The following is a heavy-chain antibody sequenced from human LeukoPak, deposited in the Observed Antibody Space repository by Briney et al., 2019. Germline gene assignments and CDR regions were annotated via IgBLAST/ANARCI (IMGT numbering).Heavy chain of an antibody. CDR2: IYYSGST. Sequence: SETLSLTCTVSGGSISSYYWSWIRQPPGKGLEWIGYIYYSGSTNYNPSLKSRVTISVDTSKNQFSLKLSSVTAADTAVYYCARAAYGSGAIPWGQGTLVTVSS. CDR1: GGSISSYY. V-gene: IGHV4-59*08. CDR3: ARAAYGSGAIP. J-gene: IGHJ4*02. D-gene: IGHD3-10*01.